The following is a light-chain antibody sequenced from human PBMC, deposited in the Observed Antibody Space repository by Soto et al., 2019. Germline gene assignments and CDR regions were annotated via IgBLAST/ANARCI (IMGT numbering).Light chain of an antibody. CDR2: EVS. CDR1: SSDVGSYNL. J-gene: IGLJ3*02. Sequence: QSALTQPASVSGSPGQSITISCTGTSSDVGSYNLVSWCQQHPSKAPKLMIYEVSERPSGVSNRFSGSKSGNTASLTISGLQAEDESDYYCCSYAGSSTLVFGGGTKVTVL. CDR3: CSYAGSSTLV. V-gene: IGLV2-23*02.